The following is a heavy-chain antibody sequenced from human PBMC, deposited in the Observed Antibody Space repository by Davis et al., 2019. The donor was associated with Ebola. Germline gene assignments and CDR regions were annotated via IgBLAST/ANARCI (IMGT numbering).Heavy chain of an antibody. CDR3: AKSGLSFGVVKYHYGMDV. CDR2: ISGSGGST. J-gene: IGHJ6*04. V-gene: IGHV3-23*01. CDR1: GFTFSSYA. D-gene: IGHD3-3*01. Sequence: WGSLSLSCAASGFTFSSYAMSWVRQAPGQGLEWVSAISGSGGSTYYADSVKGRFTISRDNSKKTLYLQMNSLRAEDTAVYYCAKSGLSFGVVKYHYGMDVWGKGTTVTVSS.